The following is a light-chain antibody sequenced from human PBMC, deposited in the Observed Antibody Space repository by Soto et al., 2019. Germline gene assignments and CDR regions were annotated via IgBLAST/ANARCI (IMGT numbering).Light chain of an antibody. Sequence: DIRMTQSPSSLSASVGDRVTITCRASLTIGDSLSWFQQKVGKPPTLLIYGASALQSGVPARFSGSGSGTDFTLTINNMQREDFATYYCQQTYNLPRTFGQGTKVDNK. J-gene: IGKJ1*01. V-gene: IGKV1-39*01. CDR3: QQTYNLPRT. CDR1: LTIGDS. CDR2: GAS.